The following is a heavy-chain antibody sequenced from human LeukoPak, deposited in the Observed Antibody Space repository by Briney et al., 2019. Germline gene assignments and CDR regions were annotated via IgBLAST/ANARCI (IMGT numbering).Heavy chain of an antibody. CDR1: GFTFSNYG. CDR3: NRGATGEGGFDY. J-gene: IGHJ4*02. D-gene: IGHD3-10*01. Sequence: GGSLRLSCAASGFTFSNYGMHWVRQAPGKGLEWVAVIWYDGSNNYADSVKGRFTISRDNSKNTLYLQMTSLRAEDTAVYYCNRGATGEGGFDYGGQGTLVTVSS. V-gene: IGHV3-33*01. CDR2: IWYDGSN.